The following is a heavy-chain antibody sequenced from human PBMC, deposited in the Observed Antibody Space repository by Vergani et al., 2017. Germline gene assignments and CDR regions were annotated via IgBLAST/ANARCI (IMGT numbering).Heavy chain of an antibody. CDR1: GFTFSSYS. V-gene: IGHV3-21*01. J-gene: IGHJ4*02. D-gene: IGHD3-3*01. CDR2: ISSSSSYI. Sequence: EVQLLESGGGLVKPGGSLRLSCAASGFTFSSYSMNWVRQAPGKGLEWVSSISSSSSYIYYADSVKGRFTISRDNAKNSLYLQMNSLRAEDTAVYYCARESSWSFFGVVFYFDYWGQGTLVTVSS. CDR3: ARESSWSFFGVVFYFDY.